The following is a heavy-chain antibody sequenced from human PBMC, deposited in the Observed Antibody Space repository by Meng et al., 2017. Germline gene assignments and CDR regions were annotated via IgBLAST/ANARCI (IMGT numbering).Heavy chain of an antibody. CDR2: IWYDGSNK. Sequence: VGLVESGGGVVPPGMSLRLSCAASGFTFSSYGMHWVRQAPGKGLEWVAVIWYDGSNKYYADSVKGRFTISRDNSKNTLYLQMNSLRAEDTAVYYCARGLSTTYWYFDLWGRGTLVTVSS. J-gene: IGHJ2*01. V-gene: IGHV3-33*01. CDR3: ARGLSTTYWYFDL. D-gene: IGHD2/OR15-2a*01. CDR1: GFTFSSYG.